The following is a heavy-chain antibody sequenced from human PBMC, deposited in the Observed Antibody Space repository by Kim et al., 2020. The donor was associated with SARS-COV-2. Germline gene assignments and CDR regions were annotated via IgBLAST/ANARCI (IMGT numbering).Heavy chain of an antibody. CDR1: GFTFSSYW. Sequence: GGSLRLSCAASGFTFSSYWMSWVRQAPGKALEWVANIKQDATEKHYVHSVKGRFTVSRDNAKNSVFLEMSSLRVEDTAVYYCARDLSRQWDGFIDYWGQGTLVTVSS. V-gene: IGHV3-7*03. J-gene: IGHJ4*02. CDR3: ARDLSRQWDGFIDY. D-gene: IGHD1-26*01. CDR2: IKQDATEK.